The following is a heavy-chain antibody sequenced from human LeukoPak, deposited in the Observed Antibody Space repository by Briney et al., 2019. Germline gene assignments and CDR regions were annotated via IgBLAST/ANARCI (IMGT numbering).Heavy chain of an antibody. CDR1: GFTFSSYG. Sequence: GGSLRLSCAASGFTFSSYGMHWVRQAPGKGLEWVAFIRYDGSHKYSADSVKGRFTISRDNSKNTLYLQMNSLRAEDTAVYYCAKEYVGDGYNPPLDYWGQGTLVTVSS. CDR2: IRYDGSHK. J-gene: IGHJ4*02. D-gene: IGHD5-24*01. CDR3: AKEYVGDGYNPPLDY. V-gene: IGHV3-30*02.